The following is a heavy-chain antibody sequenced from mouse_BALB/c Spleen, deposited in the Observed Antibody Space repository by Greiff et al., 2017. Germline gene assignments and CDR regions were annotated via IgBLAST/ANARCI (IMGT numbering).Heavy chain of an antibody. J-gene: IGHJ4*01. CDR1: GFSLTSYG. D-gene: IGHD2-4*01. V-gene: IGHV2-9*02. CDR2: IWAGGST. CDR3: ARGYDYDGFYAMDY. Sequence: QVQLKGSGPGLVAPSQSLSITCTVSGFSLTSYGVHWVRQPPGKGLEWLGVIWAGGSTNYNSALMSRLSISKDNSKSQVFLKMNSLQTDDTAMYYCARGYDYDGFYAMDYWGQGTSVTVSS.